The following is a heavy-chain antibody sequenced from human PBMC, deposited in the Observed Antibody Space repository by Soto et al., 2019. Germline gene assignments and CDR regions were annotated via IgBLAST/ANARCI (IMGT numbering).Heavy chain of an antibody. D-gene: IGHD2-15*01. CDR3: ARVYCSGGSCYGIDY. CDR1: GYTFTSYY. J-gene: IGHJ4*02. Sequence: QVQLVQSGAEVKKPGASVKVSCKASGYTFTSYYMHWVRQAPGQGLEWMGIINPGGSTSYAQKFQGGVTLTRDTSTSTVYMELSSLRSEDTAVYYCARVYCSGGSCYGIDYWGQGTLVTVSS. V-gene: IGHV1-46*01. CDR2: INPGGST.